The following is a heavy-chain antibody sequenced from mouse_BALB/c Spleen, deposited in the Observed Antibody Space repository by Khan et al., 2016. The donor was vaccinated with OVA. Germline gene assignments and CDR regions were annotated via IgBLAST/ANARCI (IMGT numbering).Heavy chain of an antibody. J-gene: IGHJ4*01. V-gene: IGHV1-31*01. CDR3: ARGGLGLRAYAMDY. CDR2: IDPFNGGT. D-gene: IGHD3-1*01. Sequence: VQLKQSGPELMKPGASVKISCKASGYSFTSYYIPWVKQSHGKSLEWIGYIDPFNGGTSYNQKFKGKATLALDKSSSTAYMHLRSLTSEDSAVYYCARGGLGLRAYAMDYWGQGTSVTVSS. CDR1: GYSFTSYY.